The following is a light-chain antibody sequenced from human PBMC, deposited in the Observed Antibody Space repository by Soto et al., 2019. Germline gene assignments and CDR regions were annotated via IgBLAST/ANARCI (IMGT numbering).Light chain of an antibody. CDR3: QQYSSSRT. CDR1: QRISRN. V-gene: IGKV3-20*01. J-gene: IGKJ1*01. Sequence: EIVMTQSPATLSVSPGESATLSCRASQRISRNLAWYQQKPGQAPRLLIYGGSSRATGIPVRFSGSGSETDFTLTITRLEPEDFAMYYCQQYSSSRTFGQGTKVDIK. CDR2: GGS.